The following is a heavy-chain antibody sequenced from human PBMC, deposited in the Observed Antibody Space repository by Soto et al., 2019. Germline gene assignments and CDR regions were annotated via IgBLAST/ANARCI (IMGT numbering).Heavy chain of an antibody. D-gene: IGHD6-13*01. CDR3: ARHEQQLVTFDS. J-gene: IGHJ4*02. CDR2: IFHNGNT. V-gene: IGHV4-59*08. CDR1: GGSISSYF. Sequence: SETLSLTCTVSGGSISSYFWSWLRQPPGKGLEWIGYIFHNGNTDYNPFFKSRVTISVDTSKNQFSLKLNSVTAADTAVYYCARHEQQLVTFDSWGLGTLVTISS.